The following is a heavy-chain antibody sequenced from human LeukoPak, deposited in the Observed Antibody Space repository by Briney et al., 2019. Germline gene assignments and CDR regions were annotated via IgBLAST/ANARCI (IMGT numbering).Heavy chain of an antibody. Sequence: ASVKVSCKASGYTFTSYYMHWVRQAPGQGLEWMGIINPSGGSTSYAQKFQGRVTMTRDMSTSTDYMELSSLRSEDTAVYYCARDIYGDYSCDYWGQGTLVTVSS. J-gene: IGHJ4*02. CDR3: ARDIYGDYSCDY. CDR1: GYTFTSYY. V-gene: IGHV1-46*01. D-gene: IGHD4-17*01. CDR2: INPSGGST.